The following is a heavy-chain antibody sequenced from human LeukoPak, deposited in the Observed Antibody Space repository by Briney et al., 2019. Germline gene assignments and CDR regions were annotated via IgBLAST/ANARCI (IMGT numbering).Heavy chain of an antibody. J-gene: IGHJ5*02. Sequence: ASVKVSCKASGYTFTSYYMHWVRQAPGQGLEWMGWINTNTGNPTYAQGFTGRFVFSLDTSVSTAYLQISSLKAEDTAVYYCARDDVDCSGGSCYPHWWFDPRGQGTLVTVSS. D-gene: IGHD2-15*01. V-gene: IGHV7-4-1*02. CDR1: GYTFTSYY. CDR3: ARDDVDCSGGSCYPHWWFDP. CDR2: INTNTGNP.